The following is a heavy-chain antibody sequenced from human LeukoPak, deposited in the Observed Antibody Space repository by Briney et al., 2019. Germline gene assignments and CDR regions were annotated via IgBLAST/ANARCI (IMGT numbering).Heavy chain of an antibody. J-gene: IGHJ4*02. CDR2: IKQDGSEK. V-gene: IGHV3-7*03. Sequence: GGSLRLSCVASGFTFSSSWMSWVRQAPGKGLEWVANIKQDGSEKSYVESARGRFTISRDNAKNSLYLQLNSLRAEDTALYYCARDNPPDYWGQGTLVTVSS. CDR1: GFTFSSSW. CDR3: ARDNPPDY.